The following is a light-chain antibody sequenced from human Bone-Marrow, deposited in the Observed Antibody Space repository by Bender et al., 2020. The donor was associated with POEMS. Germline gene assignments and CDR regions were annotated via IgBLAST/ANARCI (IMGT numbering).Light chain of an antibody. Sequence: SDELKQPPSVSVFPGQTARITCSGDTLPRQYTYCYQQWPGQAPLLVIFKDKGRPYVIPERFTGASSGKTATLTISGVQAEDEADYFCHSQDNSGDYHILFGGGTRLTVL. CDR2: KDK. CDR3: HSQDNSGDYHIL. V-gene: IGLV3-25*03. CDR1: TLPRQY. J-gene: IGLJ2*01.